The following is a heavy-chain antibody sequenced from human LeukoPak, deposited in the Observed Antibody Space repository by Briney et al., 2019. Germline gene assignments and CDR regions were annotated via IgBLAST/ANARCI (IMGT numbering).Heavy chain of an antibody. CDR2: IYYSGST. Sequence: SETLSLTCTVSGGSISSYYWSWIRQPPGKGLEWIGYIYYSGSTNYNPSLKSRVTISVDTSKNQFSLELSSVTAADTAVYYCAREAIYDSSGYYHEPNFDYWGQGTLVTVSS. V-gene: IGHV4-59*01. CDR1: GGSISSYY. CDR3: AREAIYDSSGYYHEPNFDY. J-gene: IGHJ4*02. D-gene: IGHD3-22*01.